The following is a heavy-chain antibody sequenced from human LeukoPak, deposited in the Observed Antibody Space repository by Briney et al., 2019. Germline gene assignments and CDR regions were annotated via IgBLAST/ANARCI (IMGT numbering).Heavy chain of an antibody. CDR2: ISSSSSYI. D-gene: IGHD3-10*01. CDR1: VFTFSSYS. V-gene: IGHV3-21*01. J-gene: IGHJ4*02. Sequence: PGGSLRLSCAVSVFTFSSYSMNWVPQAPGKGLEWVSSISSSSSYIYYEDSVKGRFTISRDNAKNSLYLQMNSLRAEDTAVYYCARDGLSRGVSDYWGQGALVTVSS. CDR3: ARDGLSRGVSDY.